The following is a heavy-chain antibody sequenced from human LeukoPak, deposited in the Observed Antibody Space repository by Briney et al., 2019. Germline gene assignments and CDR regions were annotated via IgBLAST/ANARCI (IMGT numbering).Heavy chain of an antibody. CDR3: AKGPGAQYCSSPSCYTTGDWFDP. CDR1: GFTFSSNA. J-gene: IGHJ5*02. V-gene: IGHV3-23*01. D-gene: IGHD2-2*02. Sequence: PGGALRLSCAASGFTFSSNAMSWVRQAPGKGREWVSAISGSGGSTYYADSVKGRFTISRDNSKNTLYLQKNSLRAEDTAVYYSAKGPGAQYCSSPSCYTTGDWFDPWGQGTLVTVSS. CDR2: ISGSGGST.